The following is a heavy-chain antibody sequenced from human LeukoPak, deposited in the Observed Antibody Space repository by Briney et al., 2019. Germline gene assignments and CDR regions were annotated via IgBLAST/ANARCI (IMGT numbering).Heavy chain of an antibody. V-gene: IGHV4-39*01. CDR1: GGSNSSSSYY. D-gene: IGHD3-9*01. CDR2: IYYSGST. Sequence: SETLSLTCTVSGGSNSSSSYYWGWIRKPPGKGLKWIGGIYYSGSTYYNPSLKSRVTISVDTSKNQFSLKLSSVTAADTAVYYCARHEGDILTAEWYFDLWGRGTLVTVSS. J-gene: IGHJ2*01. CDR3: ARHEGDILTAEWYFDL.